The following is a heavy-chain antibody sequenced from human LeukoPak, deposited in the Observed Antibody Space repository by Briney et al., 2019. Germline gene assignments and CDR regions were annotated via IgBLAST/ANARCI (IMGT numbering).Heavy chain of an antibody. CDR2: IYYSGST. J-gene: IGHJ4*02. CDR1: GGSINSGGYY. D-gene: IGHD3-22*01. Sequence: SETLSLTCTVSGGSINSGGYYWSWIRQHPGKGLEWIGYIYYSGSTYYNPSLKSRVTMSVDTSKNQFSLKLRSVTAADTAVYYCARAPSGYYPDYWGQGTLVTVSS. V-gene: IGHV4-31*03. CDR3: ARAPSGYYPDY.